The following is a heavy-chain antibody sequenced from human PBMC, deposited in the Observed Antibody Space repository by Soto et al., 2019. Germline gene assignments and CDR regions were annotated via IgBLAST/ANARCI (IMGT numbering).Heavy chain of an antibody. V-gene: IGHV3-7*03. D-gene: IGHD3-22*01. J-gene: IGHJ6*02. CDR2: VKPDGSAT. Sequence: PGGSLRLSCAASGFTFHYYWMTWVRQAPGKGLEWVANVKPDGSATFYADSLKGRLTISRYNANNSVSLQMPSLRADDPAVYYCARDRERVTVNGGIALGAMEVWGHGTTVTVSS. CDR1: GFTFHYYW. CDR3: ARDRERVTVNGGIALGAMEV.